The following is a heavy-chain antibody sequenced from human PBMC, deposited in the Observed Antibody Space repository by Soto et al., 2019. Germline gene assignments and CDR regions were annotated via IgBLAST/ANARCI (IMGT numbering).Heavy chain of an antibody. V-gene: IGHV4-59*08. CDR3: ARQGFGPLHGIVDV. J-gene: IGHJ6*02. CDR1: GGSINSYY. Sequence: QVQLQESGPGLVKPSETLSLSCTVSGGSINSYYWSWNPQSPGKRMEWIGYVHHSWGSSYNPSLQSRVAISLDTSKSEFSLKVTSVTATDTAVYYCARQGFGPLHGIVDVWGQGTTVTVSS. CDR2: VHHSWGS. D-gene: IGHD3-10*01.